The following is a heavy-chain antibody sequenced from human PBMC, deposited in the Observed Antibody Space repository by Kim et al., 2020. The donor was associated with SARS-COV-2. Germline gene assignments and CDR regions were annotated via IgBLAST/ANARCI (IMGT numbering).Heavy chain of an antibody. CDR2: ISGSGGST. V-gene: IGHV3-23*01. J-gene: IGHJ6*02. Sequence: GGSLRLSCAASGFTFSSYAMSWVRQAPGKGLEWVSAISGSGGSTYYADSVKGRFTISRDNSKNTLYLQMNSLRAEDTAVYYCAKDLVGVTIFLGKYGMDVWGQGTTVTVSS. D-gene: IGHD3-9*01. CDR3: AKDLVGVTIFLGKYGMDV. CDR1: GFTFSSYA.